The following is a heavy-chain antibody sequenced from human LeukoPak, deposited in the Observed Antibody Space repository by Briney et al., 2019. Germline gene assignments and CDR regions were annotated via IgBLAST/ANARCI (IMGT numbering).Heavy chain of an antibody. CDR1: GFTFSSDA. V-gene: IGHV3-53*01. CDR2: IYSGGST. CDR3: ARGGSYPNDPFDI. Sequence: GGSLRLSCAASGFTFSSDAMSWVRQAPGKGLEWVSVIYSGGSTHYADSVEGRITISRDNSKNTLFLQVNSLRAEDTAVYYCARGGSYPNDPFDIWGQGTMVTV. D-gene: IGHD1-26*01. J-gene: IGHJ3*02.